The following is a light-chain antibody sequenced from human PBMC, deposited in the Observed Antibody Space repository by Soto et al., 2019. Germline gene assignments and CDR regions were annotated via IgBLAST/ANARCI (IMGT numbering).Light chain of an antibody. Sequence: DIQMTQSPFILSASVGDRVTITCRASASISTWLAWYQQKPGKAPKLLIYDASSLESGVPSRFSGSGSGTEFTLTISSLQPEDFASYYCQQYNSYSTFGQGTKVDIK. CDR3: QQYNSYST. J-gene: IGKJ1*01. V-gene: IGKV1-5*01. CDR1: ASISTW. CDR2: DAS.